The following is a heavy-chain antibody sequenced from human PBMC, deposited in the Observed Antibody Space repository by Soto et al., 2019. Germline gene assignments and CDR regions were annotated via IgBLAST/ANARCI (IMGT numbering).Heavy chain of an antibody. Sequence: GGSLRLSCAASGFTFSNAWMSWVRQAPGKGLEWVGRIKSKTDGGTTDYAAPVKGRFTISRDDSKNTLYLQMNSLKTEDTAVYYCTTFLPAAIYYYYYYMDVWGKGTTVTVSS. D-gene: IGHD2-2*01. J-gene: IGHJ6*03. CDR1: GFTFSNAW. V-gene: IGHV3-15*01. CDR2: IKSKTDGGTT. CDR3: TTFLPAAIYYYYYYMDV.